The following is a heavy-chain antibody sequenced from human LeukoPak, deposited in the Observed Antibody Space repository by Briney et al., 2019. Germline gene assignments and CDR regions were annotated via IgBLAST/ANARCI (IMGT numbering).Heavy chain of an antibody. J-gene: IGHJ4*02. CDR2: IYYSWST. CDR1: GGSISSYY. D-gene: IGHD3-22*01. CDR3: ARQLRYYYDSSGYYFDY. V-gene: IGHV4-59*01. Sequence: SETLSLTCTVSGGSISSYYWSWIRQPPGKGLEWIGYIYYSWSTNYNPSLKSRVTISVDTSKNQFSLKLSSVTAADTAVYYCARQLRYYYDSSGYYFDYWGQGTLVTVSS.